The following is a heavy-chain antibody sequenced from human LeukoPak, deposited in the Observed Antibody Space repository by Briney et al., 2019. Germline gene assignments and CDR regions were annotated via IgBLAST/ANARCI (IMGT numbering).Heavy chain of an antibody. Sequence: GGSLRLSCAASGFTFSSYAMHWVRQAPGKGLEWVAVISYDGSNKYYADSVKGRFTISTDNSKNTLYLQMNSLRAEDTAVYYCARPRESRFLEWLSLGYWGQGTLVTVSS. CDR2: ISYDGSNK. J-gene: IGHJ4*02. CDR1: GFTFSSYA. V-gene: IGHV3-30-3*01. CDR3: ARPRESRFLEWLSLGY. D-gene: IGHD3-3*01.